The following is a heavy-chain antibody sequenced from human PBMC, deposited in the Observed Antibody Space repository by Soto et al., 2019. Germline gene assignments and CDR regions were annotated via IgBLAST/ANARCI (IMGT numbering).Heavy chain of an antibody. V-gene: IGHV4-4*02. CDR2: MYHSGNT. CDR3: ARANAYRRGADY. Sequence: QVRLQESGPGLVKPSGTLSLTCAVSGSSISSSNWWSWVRQSPGKGLEWIGEMYHSGNTNYNPSLKSRVTISVDQSKNQFSLNLTSVTAADTAVYFCARANAYRRGADYWGQGTLVTVSS. J-gene: IGHJ4*02. CDR1: GSSISSSNW. D-gene: IGHD3-16*01.